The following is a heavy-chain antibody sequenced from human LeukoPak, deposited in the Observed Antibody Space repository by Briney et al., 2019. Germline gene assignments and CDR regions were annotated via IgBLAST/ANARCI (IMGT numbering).Heavy chain of an antibody. V-gene: IGHV4-34*01. CDR3: ARPRRYCSGGSCYWGAFDI. CDR2: INHSGST. J-gene: IGHJ3*02. Sequence: PSETLSLTCAVYGGSFSGYYWSWIRQPPGKGLEWIGEINHSGSTNYNPSLKSRVTLSVDTSKNQFSLKLSSVTAADTAVYYCARPRRYCSGGSCYWGAFDIWGQGTMVTVSS. CDR1: GGSFSGYY. D-gene: IGHD2-15*01.